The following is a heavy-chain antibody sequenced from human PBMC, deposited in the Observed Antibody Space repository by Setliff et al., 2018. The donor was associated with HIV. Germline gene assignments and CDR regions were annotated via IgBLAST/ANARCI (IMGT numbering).Heavy chain of an antibody. V-gene: IGHV4-39*01. Sequence: SETLSLTCTVAGGSISSDNYFWAWIRQPPGKGLEWIGSIFYTGSTYYNGSLNSRLAISVDTSKNQFSLRLTSVSAADTAVYFCARTGMSSTWWGLHYYYYMDVWGKGTTVTVSS. CDR2: IFYTGST. D-gene: IGHD2-21*02. J-gene: IGHJ6*03. CDR3: ARTGMSSTWWGLHYYYYMDV. CDR1: GGSISSDNYF.